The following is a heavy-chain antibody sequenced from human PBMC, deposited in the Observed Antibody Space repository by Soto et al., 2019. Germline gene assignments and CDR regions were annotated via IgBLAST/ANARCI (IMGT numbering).Heavy chain of an antibody. D-gene: IGHD3-10*01. CDR2: IYYSGST. V-gene: IGHV4-59*01. J-gene: IGHJ4*02. Sequence: ETLSLTCTVSGGSISSYYWSWIRQPPGKGLEWTGYIYYSGSTNYNPSLKSRVTISVDTSKNQFSLKLSSVTAADTAVYYCARLRGVIDYWGQGTLVTVSS. CDR3: ARLRGVIDY. CDR1: GGSISSYY.